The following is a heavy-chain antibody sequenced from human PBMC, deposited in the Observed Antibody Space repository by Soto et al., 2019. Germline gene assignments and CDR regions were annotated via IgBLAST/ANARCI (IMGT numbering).Heavy chain of an antibody. CDR1: GYTFTNYA. V-gene: IGHV1-3*01. CDR2: INAGNGNT. CDR3: AKGTEYGVVLMSTFDY. Sequence: ASVKVSCKASGYTFTNYAMHWVRQAPGQRLEWMGWINAGNGNTKYSQKFQGRFTISRDNARNSLYLQMNNLRAEDTALYFCAKGTEYGVVLMSTFDYWGQGTLVTVSS. J-gene: IGHJ4*02. D-gene: IGHD3-3*01.